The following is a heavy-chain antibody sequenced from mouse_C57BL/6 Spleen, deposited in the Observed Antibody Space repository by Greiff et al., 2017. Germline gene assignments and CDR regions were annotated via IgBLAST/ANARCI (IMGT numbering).Heavy chain of an antibody. CDR3: ARLFITGYYFDC. CDR2: ISSGSSTI. J-gene: IGHJ2*01. D-gene: IGHD1-1*01. V-gene: IGHV5-17*01. CDR1: GFTFSDYG. Sequence: EVQGVESGGGLVKPGGSLKLSCAASGFTFSDYGMYWVRQAPEKGLEWVAYISSGSSTIYYADTVKGRFTISRDNAKNTLYLQMTSLRSEDTAMYYCARLFITGYYFDCGGQGTTLTVSS.